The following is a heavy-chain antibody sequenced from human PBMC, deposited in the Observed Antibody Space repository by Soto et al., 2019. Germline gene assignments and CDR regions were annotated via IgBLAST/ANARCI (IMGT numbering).Heavy chain of an antibody. CDR3: ARENNVLPGGYFDY. CDR1: GDSVSSNSAA. Sequence: PSQTLSLTCAISGDSVSSNSAAWNWIRQSPSRGLEWLGRTYYRSKWYNDYAVSVKSRITINPDTSKNQFSLQLSSVTAADTAVYYCARENNVLPGGYFDYWGQGTQVTVSS. CDR2: TYYRSKWYN. D-gene: IGHD3-10*01. V-gene: IGHV6-1*01. J-gene: IGHJ4*02.